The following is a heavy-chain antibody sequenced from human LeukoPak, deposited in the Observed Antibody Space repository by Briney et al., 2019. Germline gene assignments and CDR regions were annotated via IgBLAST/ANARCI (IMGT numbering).Heavy chain of an antibody. V-gene: IGHV3-23*01. CDR2: ISGSGGTT. D-gene: IGHD3-10*01. J-gene: IGHJ4*02. CDR1: GFTFSNYA. Sequence: GGSLRLSCAASGFTFSNYAMSWVRRAPGKGLEWVSAISGSGGTTHYADSVKGRFTISRDNSKNTLYLQMNSLRAEDTAVYYCAKDSGISMVRGVHYFDYWGQGTLVTVSP. CDR3: AKDSGISMVRGVHYFDY.